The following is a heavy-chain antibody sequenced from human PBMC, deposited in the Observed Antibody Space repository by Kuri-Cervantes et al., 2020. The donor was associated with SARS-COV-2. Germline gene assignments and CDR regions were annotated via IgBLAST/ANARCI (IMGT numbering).Heavy chain of an antibody. V-gene: IGHV3-30*18. CDR2: ISYDGSNK. Sequence: GGSLRLSCAASGFTFSSYGMHWVRQAPGKGLEWVAVISYDGSNKYYADSVKGRFTISRDNSKNTLYLQMNSLRAEDTAVYYCAKEEKVLRFLEGLGGMDVWGQGTTVTVSS. J-gene: IGHJ6*02. CDR1: GFTFSSYG. CDR3: AKEEKVLRFLEGLGGMDV. D-gene: IGHD3-3*01.